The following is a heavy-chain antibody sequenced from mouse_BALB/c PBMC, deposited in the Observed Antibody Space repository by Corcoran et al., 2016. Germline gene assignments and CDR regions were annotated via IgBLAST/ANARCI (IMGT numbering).Heavy chain of an antibody. CDR3: AGGNYSYY. V-gene: IGHV14-1*02. J-gene: IGHJ2*01. Sequence: EVQLQQSGAELVRPGALVKLSCKASGFNIKDYYMHWVKQRPEQDLEWIGWIDPENGNTIYDPKFQGKASITADTSSNTAYLQLSSLTSEDTAVYYCAGGNYSYYWGQGTTLTVSS. CDR2: IDPENGNT. CDR1: GFNIKDYY.